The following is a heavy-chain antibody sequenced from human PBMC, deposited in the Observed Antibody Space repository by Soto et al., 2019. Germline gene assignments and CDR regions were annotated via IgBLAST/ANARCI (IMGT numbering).Heavy chain of an antibody. CDR1: GYSFTTHI. V-gene: IGHV1-3*01. Sequence: QVQLVQSGAEVKEPGASVKVSCKASGYSFTTHIMHWVRQAPGQRLEWMGWVDGGNGNTKYSQKFQGRVTITRDTSATTVYMELSRLTSEDKAVYYCARDSGIVGPSGDLGYWGQGTLVTVSS. D-gene: IGHD1-26*01. J-gene: IGHJ4*02. CDR3: ARDSGIVGPSGDLGY. CDR2: VDGGNGNT.